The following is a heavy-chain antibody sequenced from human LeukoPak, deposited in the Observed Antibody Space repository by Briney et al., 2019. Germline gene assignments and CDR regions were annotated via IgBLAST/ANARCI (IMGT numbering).Heavy chain of an antibody. V-gene: IGHV3-74*01. CDR2: ISSDGSST. CDR1: GFTFSSYW. Sequence: PGGSLRLSCAASGFTFSSYWMHWVRQAPGKGLVWVSRISSDGSSTSYADFVKGRFTISRDNAKNTMYLQMNSLRAEDTAVYYCATSPYDILTGSFDYWGQGTLVTVSS. D-gene: IGHD3-9*01. CDR3: ATSPYDILTGSFDY. J-gene: IGHJ4*02.